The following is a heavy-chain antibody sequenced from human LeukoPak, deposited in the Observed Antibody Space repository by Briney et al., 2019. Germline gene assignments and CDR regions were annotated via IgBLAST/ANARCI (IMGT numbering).Heavy chain of an antibody. V-gene: IGHV1-8*01. CDR2: MHPNSGRT. CDR1: GYTLTSYD. CDR3: TRETSSRYFDF. Sequence: RASVKVSCKASGYTLTSYDINWVRQATGQGLEWMGWMHPNSGRTGYAQKFRDRISITRNTSISTAYMELSSLTSEDTGVYYCTRETSSRYFDFWGQGTLVTVSS. J-gene: IGHJ4*02.